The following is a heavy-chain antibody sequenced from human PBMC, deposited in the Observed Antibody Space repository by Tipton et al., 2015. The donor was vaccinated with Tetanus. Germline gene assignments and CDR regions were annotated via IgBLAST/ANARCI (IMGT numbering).Heavy chain of an antibody. J-gene: IGHJ5*02. CDR1: GGSISSGGYY. V-gene: IGHV4-61*08. Sequence: TLSLTCTVSGGSISSGGYYWSWIRQPPGKGLEWIGYIYYSGSTNYNPSLKSRVTISVDTPKNQFSLKLSSVTAAVTAVYYCARVRVEIRDNWLGPWGQGTLVTVSS. D-gene: IGHD3-16*01. CDR2: IYYSGST. CDR3: ARVRVEIRDNWLGP.